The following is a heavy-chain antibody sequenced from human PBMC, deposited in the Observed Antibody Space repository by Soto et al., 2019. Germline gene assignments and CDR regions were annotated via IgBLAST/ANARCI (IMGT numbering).Heavy chain of an antibody. CDR3: AKAPVDGGSYNGDYFDY. J-gene: IGHJ4*02. CDR2: ISGSGGST. D-gene: IGHD6-19*01. CDR1: GFTFSSYA. Sequence: EVQLLESGGGLVQPGGSLRLSCAASGFTFSSYAMSWVRQAPGKGLEWVSAISGSGGSTYYADSVKGRFTISRDNFKNRLYLQMNSLRAEDTAVYYCAKAPVDGGSYNGDYFDYWGQGTLVTVSS. V-gene: IGHV3-23*01.